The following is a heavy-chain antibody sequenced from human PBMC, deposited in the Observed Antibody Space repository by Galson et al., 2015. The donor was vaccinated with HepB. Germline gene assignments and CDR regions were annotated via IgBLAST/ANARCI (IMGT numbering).Heavy chain of an antibody. CDR1: GFTFSSYG. CDR3: AKMELPGPYYYGMDV. CDR2: IWYDGSNK. J-gene: IGHJ6*02. Sequence: SLRLSCAASGFTFSSYGMHWVRQAPGKGLEWVAVIWYDGSNKYYADSVKGRFTISRDNSKNTLYLQMNSLRAEDTAVYYCAKMELPGPYYYGMDVWGQGTTVTVSS. V-gene: IGHV3-33*06. D-gene: IGHD1-26*01.